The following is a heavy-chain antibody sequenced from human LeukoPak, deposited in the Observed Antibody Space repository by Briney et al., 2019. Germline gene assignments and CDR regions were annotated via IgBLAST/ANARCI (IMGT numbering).Heavy chain of an antibody. CDR1: GFTFSSYA. V-gene: IGHV3-23*01. D-gene: IGHD2-15*01. CDR3: ARLIAVVVEHAFDI. J-gene: IGHJ3*02. CDR2: ISGSGGST. Sequence: GGSLRLSCAASGFTFSSYAMSWVRQAPGNGLEWVSAISGSGGSTYYADSVKGRFTISRDNSKNTLYLQMNSLRAEDTAVYYCARLIAVVVEHAFDIWGQGTMVTVSS.